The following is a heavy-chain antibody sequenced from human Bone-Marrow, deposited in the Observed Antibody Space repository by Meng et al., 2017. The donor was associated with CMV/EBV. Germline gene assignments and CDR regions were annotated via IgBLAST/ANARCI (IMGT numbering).Heavy chain of an antibody. Sequence: SETLSLTCTVSGGSTSSGDYYWSWIRQPPGKGLEWIGYIYYSGNPYYNPSLKSRVTISVDTSKNQFFLKLSSVTAADTAVYYCANREGSSGYAGVAFDIWGQGTMVTVSS. CDR1: GGSTSSGDYY. V-gene: IGHV4-30-4*08. D-gene: IGHD5-12*01. J-gene: IGHJ3*02. CDR2: IYYSGNP. CDR3: ANREGSSGYAGVAFDI.